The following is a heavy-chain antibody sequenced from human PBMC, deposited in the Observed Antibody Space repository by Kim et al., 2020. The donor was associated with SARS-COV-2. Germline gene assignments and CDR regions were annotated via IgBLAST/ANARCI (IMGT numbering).Heavy chain of an antibody. V-gene: IGHV3-7*04. Sequence: EKYYVDSVKGRFPISRDNAKNSLYLQMNSLRAEDTAVYYCARSGYRPFDYWGQGTLVTVSS. CDR2: EK. D-gene: IGHD3-9*01. J-gene: IGHJ4*02. CDR3: ARSGYRPFDY.